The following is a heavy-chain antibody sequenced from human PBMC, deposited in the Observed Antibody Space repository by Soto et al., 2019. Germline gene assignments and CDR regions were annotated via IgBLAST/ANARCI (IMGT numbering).Heavy chain of an antibody. J-gene: IGHJ4*02. Sequence: QLQLQESGSGLVKPSQTLSLTCAVSGDSISSGGYSWTWIRQPPGKGLEWIGHIYQSGSTLYNPSLESRVAISVDKSKNLFSLDLSSVTAADTAVYYCASDTRDGYYFESGGQGILVTVSS. D-gene: IGHD5-12*01. CDR3: ASDTRDGYYFES. CDR1: GDSISSGGYS. CDR2: IYQSGST. V-gene: IGHV4-30-2*01.